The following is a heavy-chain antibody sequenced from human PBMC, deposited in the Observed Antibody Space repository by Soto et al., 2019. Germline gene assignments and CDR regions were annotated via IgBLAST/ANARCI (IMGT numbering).Heavy chain of an antibody. D-gene: IGHD2-21*01. Sequence: PGGSLRLSCAASAFTFSNYAMSWVRQAPGKGLEWVSSISVSGDGTYHADSVRGRFTISRDKSKNALYLQMSSLRAEDTAVYYCAKGGPESEYVVYAFDIWGQGTMVTVSS. V-gene: IGHV3-23*01. CDR2: ISVSGDGT. J-gene: IGHJ3*02. CDR1: AFTFSNYA. CDR3: AKGGPESEYVVYAFDI.